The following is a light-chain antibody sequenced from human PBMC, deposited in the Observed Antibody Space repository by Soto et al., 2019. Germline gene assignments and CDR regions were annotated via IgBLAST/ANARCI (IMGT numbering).Light chain of an antibody. CDR2: DVS. V-gene: IGLV2-14*01. CDR1: SSDVGGYNY. J-gene: IGLJ2*01. Sequence: QSALTQPASVSGSPGQSITISCTGTSSDVGGYNYVSWYQQHPGKAPKLMIYDVSNRPSGVSNRFSGSKSGNTASLTISGLQAYDEADYYCSSYTSSSTVPVVFGGGTKVTVL. CDR3: SSYTSSSTVPVV.